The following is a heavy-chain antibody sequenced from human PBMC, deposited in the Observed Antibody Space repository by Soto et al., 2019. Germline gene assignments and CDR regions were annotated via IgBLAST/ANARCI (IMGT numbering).Heavy chain of an antibody. Sequence: EVQLVESGGGLVQPGGSLRVSCGASGFNFDDYVMHWVRQVPGQGLEWVAGISRNGDMIGYADSVKGRFTISRDNAKNSLYLQMNSLGVDDTAVYYCTRGNCGGDCYPLVGWFDPWGQGTLVNVSA. CDR2: ISRNGDMI. J-gene: IGHJ5*02. D-gene: IGHD2-21*02. V-gene: IGHV3-9*01. CDR1: GFNFDDYV. CDR3: TRGNCGGDCYPLVGWFDP.